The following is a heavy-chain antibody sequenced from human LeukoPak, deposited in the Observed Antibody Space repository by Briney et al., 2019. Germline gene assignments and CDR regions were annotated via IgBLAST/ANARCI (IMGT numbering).Heavy chain of an antibody. J-gene: IGHJ4*02. V-gene: IGHV3-23*01. CDR1: GFTFSTFA. CDR2: IFPSGGEI. Sequence: GGSLRLSCAASGFTFSTFAMIWVRQPPGRGLEWVSSIFPSGGEIRYADSVRGRFTISRDNSKSTLSLQMNSLRAEDTAIYYCATYRQVLLPFESWGQGTLVTVSS. D-gene: IGHD2-8*02. CDR3: ATYRQVLLPFES.